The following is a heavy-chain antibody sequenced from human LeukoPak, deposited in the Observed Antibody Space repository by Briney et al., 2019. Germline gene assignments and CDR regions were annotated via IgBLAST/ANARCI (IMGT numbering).Heavy chain of an antibody. V-gene: IGHV3-74*01. Sequence: GGSLRLSCAASGFTFSSYWMHWVRQAPGKGLVWVSRINSDGSSTSYADSVKGRFTISRDNAKNTLYLQMNSLRAEDTAVYYCARGKTSRFWSGYFPPDYWGQGTLVTVSS. J-gene: IGHJ4*02. CDR3: ARGKTSRFWSGYFPPDY. D-gene: IGHD3-3*01. CDR2: INSDGSST. CDR1: GFTFSSYW.